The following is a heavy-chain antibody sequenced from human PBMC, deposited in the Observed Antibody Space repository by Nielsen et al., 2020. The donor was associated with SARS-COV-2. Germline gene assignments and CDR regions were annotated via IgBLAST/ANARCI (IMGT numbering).Heavy chain of an antibody. CDR2: INTNTGNP. CDR1: GYTFTGYY. CDR3: ARGEYQLLFFAFDI. Sequence: ASVKVSCKASGYTFTGYYMHWVRQAPGQGLEWMGWINTNTGNPTYAQGFTGRFVFSLDTSVSTAYLQISSLKAEDTAVYYCARGEYQLLFFAFDIWGQGTMVTVSS. D-gene: IGHD2-2*01. V-gene: IGHV7-4-1*02. J-gene: IGHJ3*02.